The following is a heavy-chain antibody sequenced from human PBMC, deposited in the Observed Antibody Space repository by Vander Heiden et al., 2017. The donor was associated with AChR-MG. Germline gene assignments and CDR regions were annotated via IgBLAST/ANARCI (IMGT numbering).Heavy chain of an antibody. V-gene: IGHV3-33*01. CDR3: ARVGSSGRPKPLLN. Sequence: QVQLVESGGGVVQLGRSPRPSCAESGMPFGSYGMHWVRQAPGKGLEWVAVICDDGCNKYYADSVKGRFTISRDNSKNTLYLQMNSLRAEDTAVYYCARVGSSGRPKPLLNWGQGTLVTVSS. CDR1: GMPFGSYG. D-gene: IGHD3-10*01. J-gene: IGHJ4*02. CDR2: ICDDGCNK.